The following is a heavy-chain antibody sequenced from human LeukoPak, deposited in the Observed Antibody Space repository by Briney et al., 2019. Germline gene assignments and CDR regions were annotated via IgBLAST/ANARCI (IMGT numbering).Heavy chain of an antibody. Sequence: SETLSLTCAVSDDSFSSHYWSWIRQTPGKGLAWIGEITHTGSTNYNPSLKSRVTISVDTSKNQFSLKVTSVTAADTAVYYCARGLGDYYDSNGYLYYYGMDVWGQGTTVTVSS. CDR1: DDSFSSHY. V-gene: IGHV4-34*01. D-gene: IGHD3-22*01. CDR3: ARGLGDYYDSNGYLYYYGMDV. J-gene: IGHJ6*02. CDR2: ITHTGST.